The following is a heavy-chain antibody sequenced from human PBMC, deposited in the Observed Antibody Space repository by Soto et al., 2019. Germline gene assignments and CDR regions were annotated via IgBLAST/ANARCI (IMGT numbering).Heavy chain of an antibody. CDR2: IYPGDSDT. CDR3: ARQNCTRTNCYGNDF. V-gene: IGHV5-51*01. D-gene: IGHD2-2*01. Sequence: GESLKISCKGSGYRFGSYWIGWVRQMPGKGLEWMGIIYPGDSDTRYSPSFQGQVTISADKSINTAYLQWSSLRASDTATYYCARQNCTRTNCYGNDFWGQGTLVTVSS. J-gene: IGHJ4*02. CDR1: GYRFGSYW.